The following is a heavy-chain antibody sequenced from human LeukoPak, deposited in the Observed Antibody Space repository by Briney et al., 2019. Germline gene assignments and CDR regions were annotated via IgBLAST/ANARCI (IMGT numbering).Heavy chain of an antibody. V-gene: IGHV3-23*01. CDR2: ISGSGGST. J-gene: IGHJ4*02. Sequence: GGSLRLSCAASGFTFSSYAMSWVRQAPGKGLEWVSAISGSGGSTYYADSVKGRFTISRDNSKNTLYLQMNSLRAEDTAVYYCAKDLCSGGSCYSFQFDYWGQGTLVTVSS. CDR1: GFTFSSYA. D-gene: IGHD2-15*01. CDR3: AKDLCSGGSCYSFQFDY.